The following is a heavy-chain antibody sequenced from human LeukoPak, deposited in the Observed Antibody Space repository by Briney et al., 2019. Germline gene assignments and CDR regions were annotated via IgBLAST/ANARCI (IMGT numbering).Heavy chain of an antibody. J-gene: IGHJ4*02. D-gene: IGHD3-22*01. CDR1: GGSISSYY. Sequence: PSETLSLTCTVSGGSISSYYWSWIRQPAGKGLEWIGRIYTSGSTNYNPSLKSRVTMSVDTSKNQFSLELSSVTAADTAVYYCARELDYDSSGFALPDYWGQGTLVTVSS. V-gene: IGHV4-4*07. CDR2: IYTSGST. CDR3: ARELDYDSSGFALPDY.